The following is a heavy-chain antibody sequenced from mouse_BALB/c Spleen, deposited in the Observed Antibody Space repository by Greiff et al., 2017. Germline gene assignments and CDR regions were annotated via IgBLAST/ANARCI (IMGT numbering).Heavy chain of an antibody. V-gene: IGHV10-1*02. CDR2: IRSKSNNYAT. CDR3: VRHATLDY. J-gene: IGHJ2*01. CDR1: GFTFNTYA. D-gene: IGHD1-1*01. Sequence: EVQLVESGGGLVQPKGSLKLSCAASGFTFNTYAMNWVRQAPGKGLKWVARIRSKSNNYATYYADSVKDRFTISRDDSQSMLYLQMNNLKTEDTAMYYCVRHATLDYGGQGTTLTVSS.